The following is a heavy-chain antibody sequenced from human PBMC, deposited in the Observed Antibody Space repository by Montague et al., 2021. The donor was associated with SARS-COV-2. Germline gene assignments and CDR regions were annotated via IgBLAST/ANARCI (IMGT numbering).Heavy chain of an antibody. Sequence: SETLSLTCVVSNGSISSNEWWSWVRQAPGKGLEWIGEIYHTGGTTSNPSLRSRVTISLDKFENQFSLKMNSVSAADTAVYYCARGQVTIFGVRIMLPAAGALDIWGRGTMVSVSS. J-gene: IGHJ3*02. D-gene: IGHD3-3*01. CDR2: IYHTGGT. CDR3: ARGQVTIFGVRIMLPAAGALDI. CDR1: NGSISSNEW. V-gene: IGHV4-4*02.